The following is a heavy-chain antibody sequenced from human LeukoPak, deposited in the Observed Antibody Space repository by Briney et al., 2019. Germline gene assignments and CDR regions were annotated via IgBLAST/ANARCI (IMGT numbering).Heavy chain of an antibody. CDR3: ARETSAGAFDI. Sequence: GRSLRLSCAASGFTFSSYGMHWVRQAPGKGLEWVAVISYDGSNKYYADSVKGRFTISRDNSKNTLYLQMNSLRAEDTAVYYCARETSAGAFDIWGQGTMVTVSS. CDR2: ISYDGSNK. J-gene: IGHJ3*02. CDR1: GFTFSSYG. V-gene: IGHV3-30*03.